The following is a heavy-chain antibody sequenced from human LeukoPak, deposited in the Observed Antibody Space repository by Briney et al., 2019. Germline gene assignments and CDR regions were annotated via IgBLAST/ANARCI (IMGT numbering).Heavy chain of an antibody. Sequence: SETLSLTCAVYGGSFSGYYWSWIRQPPGKGLEWIGYIYYSGSTNYNPSLKSRVTISVDTSKNQFSLKLSSVTAADTAVYYCARDRGDIFFDYWGQGTLVTVSS. V-gene: IGHV4-59*01. D-gene: IGHD3-9*01. CDR3: ARDRGDIFFDY. J-gene: IGHJ4*02. CDR2: IYYSGST. CDR1: GGSFSGYY.